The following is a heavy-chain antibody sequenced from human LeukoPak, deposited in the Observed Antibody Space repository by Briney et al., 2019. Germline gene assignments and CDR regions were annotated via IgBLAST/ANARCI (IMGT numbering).Heavy chain of an antibody. CDR2: LSSGSSTI. CDR3: AEDLNYAFDY. D-gene: IGHD2-2*01. CDR1: GFTFSRYS. Sequence: PGGSLRLSCAASGFTFSRYSMNWVRQAPGKGLEWVSYLSSGSSTIYYADSVKGRFTISRDNAKNSLYLQMRSLMTEDTAVYYCAEDLNYAFDYWGQGTLVTVSS. J-gene: IGHJ4*02. V-gene: IGHV3-48*01.